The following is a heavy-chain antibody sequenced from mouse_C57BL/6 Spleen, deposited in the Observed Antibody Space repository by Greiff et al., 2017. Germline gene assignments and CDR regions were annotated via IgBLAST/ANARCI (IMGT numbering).Heavy chain of an antibody. CDR1: GYSITSGYY. CDR3: ARDLTTVVATRGAMDY. CDR2: ISYDGSN. V-gene: IGHV3-6*01. J-gene: IGHJ4*01. Sequence: EVKLQESGPGLVKPSQSLSLTCSVTGYSITSGYYWNWIRQFPGNKLEWMGYISYDGSNNYNPSLKNRISITRDTSKNQFFLKLNSVTTEDTATYYCARDLTTVVATRGAMDYWGQGTSVTVSS. D-gene: IGHD1-1*01.